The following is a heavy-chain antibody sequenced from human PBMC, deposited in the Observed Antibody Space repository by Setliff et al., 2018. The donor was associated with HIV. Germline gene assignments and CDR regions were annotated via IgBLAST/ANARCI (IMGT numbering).Heavy chain of an antibody. CDR1: GFTFSSYW. CDR2: IKQDGSEK. D-gene: IGHD6-19*01. J-gene: IGHJ4*02. V-gene: IGHV3-7*03. Sequence: PGGSLRLSCAASGFTFSSYWMTWVRQAPGKGLEWVANIKQDGSEKYYVDSVKGRFTISRDNAKNSLYLQMNSLRAEDTAVYYCARDRGSGWSPVDCWGQGTLVTVSS. CDR3: ARDRGSGWSPVDC.